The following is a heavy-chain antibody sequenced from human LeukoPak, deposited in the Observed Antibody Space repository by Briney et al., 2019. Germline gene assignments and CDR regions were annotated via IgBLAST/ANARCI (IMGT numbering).Heavy chain of an antibody. CDR3: ASLNPYDCSGGSCYPGGFDY. Sequence: SETLSLTCTVSGGSISSYYWSWIRQPPGKGLEWIGYIYYSGSTNYNPSLKSRVTISVDTSENQFSLKLSSVTAADTAVYYCASLNPYDCSGGSCYPGGFDYWGQGTLVTVSS. CDR2: IYYSGST. CDR1: GGSISSYY. J-gene: IGHJ4*02. V-gene: IGHV4-59*01. D-gene: IGHD2-15*01.